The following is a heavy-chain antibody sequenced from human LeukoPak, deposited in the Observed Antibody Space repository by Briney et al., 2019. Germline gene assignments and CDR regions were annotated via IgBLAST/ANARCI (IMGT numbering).Heavy chain of an antibody. D-gene: IGHD2-21*02. CDR2: IIPIFGTA. V-gene: IGHV1-69*13. CDR1: GGTFSSYA. CDR3: AKGAYCGGDCYSQDDYYGMDV. J-gene: IGHJ6*02. Sequence: ASVKVSCKASGGTFSSYAISWVRQAPGQGLEWMGGIIPIFGTANYAQKFQGRVTITADESTSTAYMELSSLRSEDTAVYYCAKGAYCGGDCYSQDDYYGMDVWGQGTTVTVPS.